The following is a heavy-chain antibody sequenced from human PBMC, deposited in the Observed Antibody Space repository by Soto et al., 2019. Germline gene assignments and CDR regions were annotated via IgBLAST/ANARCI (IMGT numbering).Heavy chain of an antibody. CDR2: ISYDGSNK. Sequence: GGSLRLSCAASGFTFSSYAMHWVRQAPGKGLEWVAVISYDGSNKYYADSVKGRFTISRDNSKNTLYLQMNSLRAEDTAVYYCAKDQAKYDGYEGTYYSYYGMDVWGQGTTVTVSS. V-gene: IGHV3-30-3*01. CDR1: GFTFSSYA. J-gene: IGHJ6*02. CDR3: AKDQAKYDGYEGTYYSYYGMDV. D-gene: IGHD5-12*01.